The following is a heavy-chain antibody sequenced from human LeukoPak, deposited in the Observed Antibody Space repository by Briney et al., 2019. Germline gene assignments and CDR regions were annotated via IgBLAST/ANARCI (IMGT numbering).Heavy chain of an antibody. Sequence: SVKVSCKASGGTFSSYAISWVRQAPGQGLEWMGRIIPIFGTANYAQKFQGRATITTDESTSTAYMELSSLRSEDTAVYYCATQMTDLLNAWSWGQGTLVTVSS. D-gene: IGHD2-21*02. CDR1: GGTFSSYA. CDR3: ATQMTDLLNAWS. J-gene: IGHJ4*02. V-gene: IGHV1-69*05. CDR2: IIPIFGTA.